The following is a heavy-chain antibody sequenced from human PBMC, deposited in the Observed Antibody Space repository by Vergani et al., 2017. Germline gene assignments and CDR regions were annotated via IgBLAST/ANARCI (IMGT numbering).Heavy chain of an antibody. CDR1: GFTFIMHA. CDR2: VSGSSATP. V-gene: IGHV3-23*01. J-gene: IGHJ6*02. CDR3: AKGVYCSSTSCYEGRGYYYGMGV. D-gene: IGHD2-2*01. Sequence: EVQLLESGGDLVQPGGSLRLSCAASGFTFIMHAMSWVRQAPGKGLEWVSSVSGSSATPYYADSVKGRFIISRDNSKNTLHLQMNSLRADDTAVYYCAKGVYCSSTSCYEGRGYYYGMGVWGQGTTVTFSS.